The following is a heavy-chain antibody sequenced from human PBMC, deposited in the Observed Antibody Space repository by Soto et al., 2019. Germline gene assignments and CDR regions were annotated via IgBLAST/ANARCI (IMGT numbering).Heavy chain of an antibody. CDR1: GYTFTSYA. Sequence: QVQLVQSGAEEKKPGASVKVSCKASGYTFTSYAMHWVRQAPGQRLEWMGWINAGNGNTKYSQKFQGRVTITRDTSASTAYMELSSLRSKETAVYYCARGPYRVAAFAFDYWGQGTLVTVSS. D-gene: IGHD6-13*01. V-gene: IGHV1-3*05. J-gene: IGHJ4*02. CDR2: INAGNGNT. CDR3: ARGPYRVAAFAFDY.